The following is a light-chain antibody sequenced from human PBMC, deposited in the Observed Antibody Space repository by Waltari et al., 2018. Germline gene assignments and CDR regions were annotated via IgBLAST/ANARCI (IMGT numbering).Light chain of an antibody. Sequence: TLSVSPGERATLSCRASQSVGRNLAWYQQKPGQSPRLLIYSASARATGVPARFSGSGSGTDFTLTISSLQSEDFAVYYCQQYDYWPPLTFGGGTKVEIK. CDR1: QSVGRN. V-gene: IGKV3-15*01. CDR3: QQYDYWPPLT. J-gene: IGKJ4*01. CDR2: SAS.